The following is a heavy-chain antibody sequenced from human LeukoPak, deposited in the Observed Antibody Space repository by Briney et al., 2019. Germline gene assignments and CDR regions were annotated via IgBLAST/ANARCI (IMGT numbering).Heavy chain of an antibody. Sequence: PGRSLRLSCETSGLTFSHYGMHWVRRAPGAGLEWVAVIWSDASNTYYADSVKGRFTISRDNSRNTLYLQMSSLRAEDTAVYYCAKDAERGFDYSNSLNYWGQGTLVTVSS. V-gene: IGHV3-33*06. J-gene: IGHJ4*02. CDR2: IWSDASNT. CDR3: AKDAERGFDYSNSLNY. D-gene: IGHD4-11*01. CDR1: GLTFSHYG.